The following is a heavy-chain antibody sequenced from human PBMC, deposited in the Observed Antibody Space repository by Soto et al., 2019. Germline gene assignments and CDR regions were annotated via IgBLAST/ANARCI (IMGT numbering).Heavy chain of an antibody. CDR3: AAGYSSGWYGYGY. D-gene: IGHD6-19*01. Sequence: ASVKVSCKASGFTFTSSAMQWVRQARGQRLEWIGWIVVGSGNTNYAQKFQERVTITRDMSTSTAYMELSSLRSEDTAVYYCAAGYSSGWYGYGYWGQRTLVTVSS. V-gene: IGHV1-58*02. CDR1: GFTFTSSA. CDR2: IVVGSGNT. J-gene: IGHJ4*02.